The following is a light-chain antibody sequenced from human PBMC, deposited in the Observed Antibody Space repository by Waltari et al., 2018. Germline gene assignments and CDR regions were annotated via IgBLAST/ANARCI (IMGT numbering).Light chain of an antibody. CDR3: QQYYSTPQA. J-gene: IGKJ2*01. CDR1: ESVLYSSNKKHY. CDR2: WAS. V-gene: IGKV4-1*01. Sequence: DIVMTQSPDSLAVSLGERATSNCKSSESVLYSSNKKHYLAWYQQKPGPPPMLLIYWASTRESGVPDRFSGSGSGTDFTLTISSLQAEDVAVYYCQQYYSTPQAFGQGTKLEIK.